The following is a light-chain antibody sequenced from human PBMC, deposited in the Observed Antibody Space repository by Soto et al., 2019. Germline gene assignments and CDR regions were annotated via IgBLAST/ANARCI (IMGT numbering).Light chain of an antibody. CDR1: QSVSSN. J-gene: IGKJ5*01. Sequence: EIVRTQSPATLSVSPGERATLSCRASQSVSSNLAWYQQNPGQAPRLLIYGASTRATDIPARFSGSGSGKEFTLTISSLQSEDFAVYYCQESMAGFGQGTRLEI. CDR2: GAS. CDR3: QESMAG. V-gene: IGKV3-15*01.